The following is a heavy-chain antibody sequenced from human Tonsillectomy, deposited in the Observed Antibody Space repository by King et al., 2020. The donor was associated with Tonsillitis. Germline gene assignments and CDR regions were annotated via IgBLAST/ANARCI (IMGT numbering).Heavy chain of an antibody. V-gene: IGHV4-59*01. D-gene: IGHD3-22*01. CDR1: GGSISSYY. J-gene: IGHJ4*02. CDR3: ARGVYYDSSGYFLDPGAENYFDY. CDR2: IYYSGST. Sequence: QLQESGPGLVKPSETLSLTCTVSGGSISSYYWSWIRQPPGKGLEWIGYIYYSGSTNYNPSLKSRVTISVDTSKNQFSLKLSSVTAADTAVYYCARGVYYDSSGYFLDPGAENYFDYWGQGTLVTLSS.